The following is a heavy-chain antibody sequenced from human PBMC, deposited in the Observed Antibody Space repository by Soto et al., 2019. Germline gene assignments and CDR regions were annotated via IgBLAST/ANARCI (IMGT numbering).Heavy chain of an antibody. J-gene: IGHJ4*02. CDR3: AREVDLGPFDY. CDR1: GGSITSGGYY. D-gene: IGHD3-9*01. Sequence: PSETLSLTCTVSGGSITSGGYYWSWIRQHPGKGLEWIGYIYYSGSTYYNPSLKSRVTISVDTSKNQFSLKLSSVTAADTAVYYCAREVDLGPFDYWGQGTLFTVSS. CDR2: IYYSGST. V-gene: IGHV4-31*03.